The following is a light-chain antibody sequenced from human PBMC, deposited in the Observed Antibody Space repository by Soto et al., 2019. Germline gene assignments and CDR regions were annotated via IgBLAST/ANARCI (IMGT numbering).Light chain of an antibody. J-gene: IGLJ2*01. CDR3: GSYAPSSTI. Sequence: QSVLTQPASVSGSPVQSITISCTGTSSDVGGYNYVSWYQQHPGKAPKVIIYEVSNRPSGISDRFSGSKSGNTASLTISGLQAEDEADYYCGSYAPSSTIFGGGTKLTVL. CDR1: SSDVGGYNY. CDR2: EVS. V-gene: IGLV2-14*01.